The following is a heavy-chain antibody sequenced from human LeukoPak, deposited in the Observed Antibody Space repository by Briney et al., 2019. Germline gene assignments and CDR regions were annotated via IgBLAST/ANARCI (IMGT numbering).Heavy chain of an antibody. J-gene: IGHJ4*02. V-gene: IGHV5-51*01. D-gene: IGHD2-8*01. CDR3: ATPTLGTIGEYLFDY. CDR2: IAAGTYET. CDR1: GYSFPNYW. Sequence: GESLKIPCKGSGYSFPNYWIGGVGQMPAKGLEWMGMIAAGTYETTYNPSLQGHVTSSADKSITTAYLQWSTLKASDTAMYYGATPTLGTIGEYLFDYWGRGTLVIVSS.